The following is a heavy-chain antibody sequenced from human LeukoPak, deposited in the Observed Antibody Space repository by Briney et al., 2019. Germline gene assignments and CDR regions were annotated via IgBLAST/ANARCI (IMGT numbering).Heavy chain of an antibody. CDR3: ARDIGSGWGSYFDY. V-gene: IGHV1-3*01. J-gene: IGHJ4*02. CDR2: INAGNGNT. D-gene: IGHD6-19*01. CDR1: GYTFTSYA. Sequence: ASVTVSCTASGYTFTSYAMHWVRQAPGQRLEWMGWINAGNGNTKYSQKFQGRVTITRDTSASTAYMELSSLRSEDTAVYYCARDIGSGWGSYFDYWGQGTLVTVSS.